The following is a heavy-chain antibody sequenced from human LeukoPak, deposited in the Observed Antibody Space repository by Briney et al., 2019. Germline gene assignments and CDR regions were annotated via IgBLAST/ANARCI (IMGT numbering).Heavy chain of an antibody. J-gene: IGHJ4*02. CDR3: ASSGQYYHDSSGYYSLDY. CDR1: GFTFSSYG. Sequence: PGGSLRLSCAASGFTFSSYGMHWVRQAPGKGLEWVAVIWYDGSNKYYADSVKGRFTISRDNSKNTLYLQMNSLRAEDTAVYYCASSGQYYHDSSGYYSLDYWGQGTLVTVSS. CDR2: IWYDGSNK. V-gene: IGHV3-33*01. D-gene: IGHD3-22*01.